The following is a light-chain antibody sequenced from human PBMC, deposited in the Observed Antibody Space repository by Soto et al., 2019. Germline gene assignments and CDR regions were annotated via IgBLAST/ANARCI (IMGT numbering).Light chain of an antibody. CDR2: GAS. Sequence: EIVMTQSPATLSVSPGERATLSCRASQSVSSNLAWYQQKPGQAPRLLIYGASTRATGLPARFSGXXXXXXXXXTISRLQSEDFAVYYCQQYNSWPETFGQGTKVDI. J-gene: IGKJ1*01. V-gene: IGKV3-15*01. CDR3: QQYNSWPET. CDR1: QSVSSN.